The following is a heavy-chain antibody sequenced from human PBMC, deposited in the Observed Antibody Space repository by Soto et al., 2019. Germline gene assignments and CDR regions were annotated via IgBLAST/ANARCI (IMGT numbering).Heavy chain of an antibody. V-gene: IGHV3-11*01. CDR3: ARGWRGVYYYGSGSPPPQYDSSGYTPPYFDY. Sequence: PGVSLRLSCAASGVTFSDYYMSWIRQAPGKGLEWVSYISSSGSSIYYADSVKGRFTISRDNAKNSLYLQMNSLRAEDTAVYYCARGWRGVYYYGSGSPPPQYDSSGYTPPYFDYWGQGTLVTVSS. CDR1: GVTFSDYY. D-gene: IGHD3-10*01. J-gene: IGHJ4*02. CDR2: ISSSGSSI.